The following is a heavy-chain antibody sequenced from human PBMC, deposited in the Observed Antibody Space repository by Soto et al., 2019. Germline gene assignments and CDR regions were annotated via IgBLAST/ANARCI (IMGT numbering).Heavy chain of an antibody. CDR1: GFTFSSYG. J-gene: IGHJ4*02. Sequence: QVQLVESGGGVVQPGRSLRLSCAASGFTFSSYGMHWVRQAPGKGLEWVGVIWYDGSNKYYADSVKGRFTISRDNSKNTLYLQMNSLRAEDTAVYFCARFSSSWYGRIDYWGQGTLVTVSS. CDR2: IWYDGSNK. CDR3: ARFSSSWYGRIDY. D-gene: IGHD6-13*01. V-gene: IGHV3-33*01.